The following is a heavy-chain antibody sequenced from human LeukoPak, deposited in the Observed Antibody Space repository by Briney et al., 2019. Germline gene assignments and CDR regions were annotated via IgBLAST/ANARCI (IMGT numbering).Heavy chain of an antibody. CDR2: ISSSSSYI. V-gene: IGHV3-21*01. J-gene: IGHJ4*02. D-gene: IGHD3-9*01. CDR3: ARGLLRYFDWDY. Sequence: GGSLRLSCAASGFTFSSYSMNWVRQAPGKGLEWVSSISSSSSYIYYADSVKGRFTISRDNAKNSLYLQMNSLRAEDTAVYYCARGLLRYFDWDYWGQGTLVTVSS. CDR1: GFTFSSYS.